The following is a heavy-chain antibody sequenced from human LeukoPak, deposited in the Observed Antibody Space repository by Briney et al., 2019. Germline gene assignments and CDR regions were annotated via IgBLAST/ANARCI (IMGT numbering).Heavy chain of an antibody. J-gene: IGHJ4*02. CDR1: GFIFSSYW. D-gene: IGHD3-22*01. CDR2: IKQDGSEK. CDR3: ARGYYYDSSGYSEYYFDY. V-gene: IGHV3-7*04. Sequence: GGSLRLSCAASGFIFSSYWMSWVRQAPGKGLEWVANIKQDGSEKYYVDSVKGRFTISRDNAKNSLYLQMNSLRAEDTAVYYCARGYYYDSSGYSEYYFDYWGQGTLVTVSS.